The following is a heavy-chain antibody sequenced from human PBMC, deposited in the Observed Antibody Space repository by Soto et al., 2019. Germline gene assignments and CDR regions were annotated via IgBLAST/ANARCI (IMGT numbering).Heavy chain of an antibody. D-gene: IGHD2-2*01. Sequence: ESSVKVSCKTSGYSFTKYGLHWVRQAPGQRLEWMGWINPGNGDTKYSQKFQGRVTITRDTSATTAYMELSSLRSEDSAVFYCARTDCSSTSCYNYYYYGMDVWGQGNTVAV. CDR3: ARTDCSSTSCYNYYYYGMDV. CDR1: GYSFTKYG. CDR2: INPGNGDT. J-gene: IGHJ6*02. V-gene: IGHV1-3*01.